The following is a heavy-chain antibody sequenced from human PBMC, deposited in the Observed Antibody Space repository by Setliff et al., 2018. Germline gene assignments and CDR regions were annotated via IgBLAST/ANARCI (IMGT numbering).Heavy chain of an antibody. D-gene: IGHD3-16*01. Sequence: GGSLRLSCAASGFTFSPYAMSWVRQAPGKGLEWVSTIYSGDRDTFYTDSVKGRFTIFRDGSTNTLHLQMTSLRVEDTAVYYCAKPQVELRWGFESWGQGTLVTVSS. CDR3: AKPQVELRWGFES. CDR1: GFTFSPYA. J-gene: IGHJ4*02. CDR2: IYSGDRDT. V-gene: IGHV3-23*03.